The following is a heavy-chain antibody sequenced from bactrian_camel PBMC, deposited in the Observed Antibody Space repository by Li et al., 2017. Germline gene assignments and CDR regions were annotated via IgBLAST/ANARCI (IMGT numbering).Heavy chain of an antibody. CDR1: EYTYSGAC. CDR2: IDRYWNT. V-gene: IGHV3-2*01. Sequence: QVQLVESGGGSVQAGGSLRLSCAASEYTYSGACMGWFRQAPGKEREGVTCIDRYWNTNYADSVKGTFTISTDVAKNILYLQMDSLKPEDTAKYYCAAQGGVYCPRFLGRAAFGYWGQGTQVTVS. J-gene: IGHJ6*01. D-gene: IGHD5*01. CDR3: AAQGGVYCPRFLGRAAFGY.